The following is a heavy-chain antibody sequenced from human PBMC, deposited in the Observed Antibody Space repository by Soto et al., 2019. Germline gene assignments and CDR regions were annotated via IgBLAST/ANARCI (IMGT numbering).Heavy chain of an antibody. CDR3: AREGASGSHSGY. J-gene: IGHJ4*02. CDR1: GGTFCSYA. CDR2: IIPIFGTA. V-gene: IGHV1-69*01. D-gene: IGHD3-22*01. Sequence: QVQLVQSGAEVKKPGSSVKVSCKASGGTFCSYAISWVRQAPGQGLEWMGGIIPIFGTANYAQKFQGRVTITSDESTSPAYMEMSSLSSADTAVYYCAREGASGSHSGYWGQGTLVTVSS.